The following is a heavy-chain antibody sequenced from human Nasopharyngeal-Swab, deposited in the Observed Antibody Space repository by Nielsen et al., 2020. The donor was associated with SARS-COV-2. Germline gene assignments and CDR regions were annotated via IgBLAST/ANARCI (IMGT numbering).Heavy chain of an antibody. CDR3: ARARTYYDYVWGSYRPYYYYGMDV. D-gene: IGHD3-16*02. J-gene: IGHJ6*02. CDR2: VYNSGST. V-gene: IGHV4-59*12. CDR1: GGSISGYY. Sequence: SETLSLTCTVSGGSISGYYWSWIRQPPGKGLEWIGYVYNSGSTKYNPSLKSRVTISVDTSKNQFSLKLSSVTAADTAVYYCARARTYYDYVWGSYRPYYYYGMDVWGQGTTVTVSS.